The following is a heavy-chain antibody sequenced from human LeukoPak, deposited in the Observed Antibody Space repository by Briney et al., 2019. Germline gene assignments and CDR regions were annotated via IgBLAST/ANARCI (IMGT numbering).Heavy chain of an antibody. CDR3: AKGVAVASPYYFDY. D-gene: IGHD6-19*01. CDR2: ISGSGGIT. J-gene: IGHJ4*02. CDR1: GFTFSSYA. V-gene: IGHV3-23*01. Sequence: GGSLRLSCAASGFTFSSYAIYWVRQAPGKGLEWVSGISGSGGITYFADPVKGRFTISRDNSKNTVYLQMNSLRAEDTAVYYCAKGVAVASPYYFDYWGQGTLVTVSS.